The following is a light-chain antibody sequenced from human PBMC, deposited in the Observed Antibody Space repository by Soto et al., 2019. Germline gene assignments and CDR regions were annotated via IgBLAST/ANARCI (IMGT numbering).Light chain of an antibody. CDR3: XQYGDSPDTDRWT. V-gene: IGKV3-20*01. Sequence: EIVLTQSPGTLSLSPGERASLSCRASQSVRSSSLAWYQQKPGQPPRLLIYGASSRATGIPDRFSGSGSGTDFTLTISRLEPEDXAVXXXXQYGDSPDTDRWTFGPGTKVEIK. J-gene: IGKJ1*01. CDR2: GAS. CDR1: QSVRSSS.